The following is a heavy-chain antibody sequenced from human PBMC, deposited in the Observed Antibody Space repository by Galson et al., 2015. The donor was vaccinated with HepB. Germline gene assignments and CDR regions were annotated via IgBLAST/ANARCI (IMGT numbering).Heavy chain of an antibody. V-gene: IGHV1-18*01. CDR1: GYTFTSYG. D-gene: IGHD3-22*01. CDR2: ISAYNGNT. Sequence: SVKVSCKASGYTFTSYGISWVRQAPGQGLEWMGWISAYNGNTNYAQKLQGRVTMTTDTSTSTAYMELRSLRSDDTAVYYCARDSPNYYDSSGYYPDLGCWGQGTLVTVSS. CDR3: ARDSPNYYDSSGYYPDLGC. J-gene: IGHJ4*02.